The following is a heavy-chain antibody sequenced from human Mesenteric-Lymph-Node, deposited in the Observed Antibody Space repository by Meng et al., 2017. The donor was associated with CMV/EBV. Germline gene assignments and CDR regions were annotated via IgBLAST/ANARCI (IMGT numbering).Heavy chain of an antibody. V-gene: IGHV1-69*05. D-gene: IGHD5-24*01. Sequence: SVKVSCKTSGGTFSSYAINWVRQAPGQGLEWMGGVIPMFGTANYAQRFQGRVTISTDESMSTVYMELSSLRSEDTAVYYCARDRGPRWLQLTADALDIWGQGTMVTVSS. CDR3: ARDRGPRWLQLTADALDI. CDR2: VIPMFGTA. CDR1: GGTFSSYA. J-gene: IGHJ3*02.